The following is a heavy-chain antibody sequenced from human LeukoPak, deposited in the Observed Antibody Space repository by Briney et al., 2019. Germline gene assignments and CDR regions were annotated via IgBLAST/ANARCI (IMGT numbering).Heavy chain of an antibody. V-gene: IGHV4-4*07. CDR2: IYTSGST. J-gene: IGHJ5*02. CDR3: ARWVALDLNWFDP. D-gene: IGHD2-15*01. CDR1: GFTFDEYG. Sequence: GSLRLSCAASGFTFDEYGMNWVRQVPGKGLEWIGRIYTSGSTNYNPSLKSRVTMSVDTSKNQFSLKLSSVTAADTAVYYCARWVALDLNWFDPWGQGTLVTVSS.